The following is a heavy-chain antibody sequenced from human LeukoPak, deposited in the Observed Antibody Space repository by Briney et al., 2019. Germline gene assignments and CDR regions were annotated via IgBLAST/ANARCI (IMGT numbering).Heavy chain of an antibody. V-gene: IGHV3-23*01. D-gene: IGHD4-17*01. CDR1: GFTFSSSA. J-gene: IGHJ6*02. Sequence: GGSLRLSCAASGFTFSSSAMSWVRQAPAKGLEWVSSINGNGGGSYYIDSVKGRFTVSRDNSENALYLQMNSLRAEDTAVYYCAKELYGDYDSYGMDVWGQGTTVTVSS. CDR2: INGNGGGS. CDR3: AKELYGDYDSYGMDV.